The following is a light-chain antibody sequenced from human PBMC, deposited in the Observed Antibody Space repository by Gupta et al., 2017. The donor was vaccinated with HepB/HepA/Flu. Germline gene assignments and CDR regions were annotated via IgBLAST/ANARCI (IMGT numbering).Light chain of an antibody. CDR3: ATWDYSGNGPV. J-gene: IGLJ3*02. Sequence: VTISCFGSNSNVGSHAVNWYQQLPGTAPKLLIYDNSQRPSGVPDRFSDSKSGTSASLAISDVQSEDEADYYCATWDYSGNGPVFGGGTKLTVL. CDR1: NSNVGSHA. V-gene: IGLV1-44*01. CDR2: DNS.